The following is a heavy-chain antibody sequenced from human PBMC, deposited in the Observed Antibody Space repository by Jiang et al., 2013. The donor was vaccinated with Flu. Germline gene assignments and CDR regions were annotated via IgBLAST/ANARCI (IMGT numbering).Heavy chain of an antibody. CDR2: IYPGDSDT. V-gene: IGHV5-51*01. CDR3: ARHAIRHIVATIEGNWFDP. Sequence: EWMGVIYPGDSDTRYSPPSQGQVTISADKSISTAYLQWSSLKASDTAMYYCARHAIRHIVATIEGNWFDPWGQGTLVTVSS. D-gene: IGHD5-12*01. J-gene: IGHJ5*02.